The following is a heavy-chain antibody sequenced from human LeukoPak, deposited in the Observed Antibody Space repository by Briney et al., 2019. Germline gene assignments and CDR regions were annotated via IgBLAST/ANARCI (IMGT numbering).Heavy chain of an antibody. CDR1: GYTFANYF. D-gene: IGHD6-13*01. J-gene: IGHJ4*02. Sequence: ASVKVSCKASGYTFANYFMHWVRQAPGQGRVWMGIINPSGGSTSYAQKFQGRVTMTRDTSTSTVYMELSSLRSEDTAVYYCARGGSSSSPFFDYWGQGTLVTVSS. CDR3: ARGGSSSSPFFDY. CDR2: INPSGGST. V-gene: IGHV1-46*01.